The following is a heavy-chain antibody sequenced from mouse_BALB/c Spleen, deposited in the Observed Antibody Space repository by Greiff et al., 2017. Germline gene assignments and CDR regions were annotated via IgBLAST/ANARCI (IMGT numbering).Heavy chain of an antibody. V-gene: IGHV5-17*02. D-gene: IGHD3-1*01. CDR2: ISSGSSTI. Sequence: EVQLQESGGGLVQPGGSRKLSCAASGFTFSSFGMHWVRQAPEKGLEWVAYISSGSSTIYYADTVKGRFTISRDNPKNTLFLQMTSLRSEDTAMYYCARREGYGDYFDYWGQGTTLTVSS. J-gene: IGHJ2*01. CDR1: GFTFSSFG. CDR3: ARREGYGDYFDY.